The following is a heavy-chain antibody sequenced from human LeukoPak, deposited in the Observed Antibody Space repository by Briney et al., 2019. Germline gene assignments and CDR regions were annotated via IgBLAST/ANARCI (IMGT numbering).Heavy chain of an antibody. V-gene: IGHV3-21*01. J-gene: IGHJ3*02. D-gene: IGHD3-22*01. CDR3: ARFYYDSSGYYGDDAFDI. CDR2: ISSSSSYI. CDR1: GITVTSNH. Sequence: GGSLRLSCAASGITVTSNHMSWVRQAPGKGLEWVSSISSSSSYIYYADSVKGRFTISRDNAKNSLYLQMNSLRAEDTAVYYCARFYYDSSGYYGDDAFDIWGQGTMVTVSS.